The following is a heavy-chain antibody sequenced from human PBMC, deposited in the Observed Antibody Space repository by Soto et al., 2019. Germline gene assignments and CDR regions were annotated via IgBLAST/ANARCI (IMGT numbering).Heavy chain of an antibody. CDR3: AKKGDYYDSSGLRTDAFDI. V-gene: IGHV3-43*02. CDR1: GFTFDDYA. J-gene: IGHJ3*02. D-gene: IGHD3-22*01. Sequence: GGSLRLSCAASGFTFDDYAMHWVRQAPGKGLEWVSLISGDGGSTYYADSVKGRFTISRDNSKNSLYLQMNSLRTEDTALYYCAKKGDYYDSSGLRTDAFDIWGQGTMVTVSS. CDR2: ISGDGGST.